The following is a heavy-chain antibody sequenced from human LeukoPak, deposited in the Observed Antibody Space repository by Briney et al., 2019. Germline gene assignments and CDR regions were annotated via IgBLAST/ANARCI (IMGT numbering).Heavy chain of an antibody. J-gene: IGHJ3*02. CDR2: IYYSGST. CDR3: ARHPDIVVVPAAIFNAFDI. CDR1: GVSITNSLYH. Sequence: SETLSLTCTVSGVSITNSLYHWGWIRQPPGKGLEWIGSIYYSGSTYYNPSLKSRVTISVDTSKNQFSLKLSSVTAADTAVYYCARHPDIVVVPAAIFNAFDIWGQGTMVTVSS. D-gene: IGHD2-2*02. V-gene: IGHV4-39*01.